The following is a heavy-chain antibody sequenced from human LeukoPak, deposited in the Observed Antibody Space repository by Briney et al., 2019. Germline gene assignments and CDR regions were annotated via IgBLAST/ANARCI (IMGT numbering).Heavy chain of an antibody. D-gene: IGHD3-22*01. V-gene: IGHV1-8*01. J-gene: IGHJ5*02. CDR1: GYTFTSYD. CDR2: VNPNTGNT. CDR3: ARMYYYDTSDPNWFDP. Sequence: ASVKVSCKASGYTFTSYDINWVRQATGQGLEWMGWVNPNTGNTGYAQKFQGRVTMTRNTSISTAYMEVSSLRSEDTAVYYCARMYYYDTSDPNWFDPWGQGTLVTVSS.